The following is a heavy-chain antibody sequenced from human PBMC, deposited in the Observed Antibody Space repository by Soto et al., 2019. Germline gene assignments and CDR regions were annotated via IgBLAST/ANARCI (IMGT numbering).Heavy chain of an antibody. J-gene: IGHJ4*02. CDR1: GFTFSSYA. Sequence: EVQLLESGGGLVQPGGSLRLSCAASGFTFSSYAMSWVRQSPGKGLEWVSAISGSGGSTYYADSVKGRFTISRDNSKNTLYLQINSLRAEDTAVYYCARGSYFLLGSTTTRFDYWCQGTLVTVSS. D-gene: IGHD1-26*01. CDR2: ISGSGGST. V-gene: IGHV3-23*01. CDR3: ARGSYFLLGSTTTRFDY.